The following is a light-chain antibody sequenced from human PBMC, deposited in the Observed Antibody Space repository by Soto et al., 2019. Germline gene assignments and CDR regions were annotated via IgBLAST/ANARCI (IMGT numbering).Light chain of an antibody. V-gene: IGKV3-11*01. J-gene: IGKJ3*01. CDR3: QQRSNWPLFT. CDR1: QSVSSY. CDR2: DAS. Sequence: EIVLTQSPATLSLSPGERATLSCRASQSVSSYLAWYQQKPGQAPRPLIYDASNRATGIPARFSGSGSGTDFTLTISSLEPEDFAVYYCQQRSNWPLFTFGPGTKADIK.